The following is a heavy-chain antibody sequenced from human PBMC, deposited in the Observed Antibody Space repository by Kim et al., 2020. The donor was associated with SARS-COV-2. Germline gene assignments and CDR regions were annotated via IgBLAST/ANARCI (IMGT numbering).Heavy chain of an antibody. D-gene: IGHD6-13*01. CDR2: ISWNSGSI. V-gene: IGHV3-9*01. CDR3: AKATWAAAGYYFDY. J-gene: IGHJ4*02. Sequence: GGSLRLSCAASGFTFGDYAMHWVRQAPGKGLEWVSHISWNSGSIGYADSVKGRFTISRDNAKNSLYLQMNSLRAEDTALYYCAKATWAAAGYYFDYWGQGTLVTVSS. CDR1: GFTFGDYA.